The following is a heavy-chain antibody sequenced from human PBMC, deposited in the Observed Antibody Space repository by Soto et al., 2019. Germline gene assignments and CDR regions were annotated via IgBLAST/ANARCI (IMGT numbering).Heavy chain of an antibody. V-gene: IGHV3-53*01. CDR2: IYSGGDT. CDR3: AGSGHVWNWLHT. J-gene: IGHJ5*02. Sequence: SCAASGFSVSDNYMNWVRQAPGRGLEWVSVIYSGGDTYYADSVKGRFTISRDNSRNTLYLQMNTLRAEDTAVYYCAGSGHVWNWLHTWGQGTLVTVS. CDR1: GFSVSDNY. D-gene: IGHD2-8*01.